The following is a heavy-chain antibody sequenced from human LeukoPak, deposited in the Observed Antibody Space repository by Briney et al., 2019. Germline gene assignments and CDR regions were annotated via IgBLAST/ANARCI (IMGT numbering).Heavy chain of an antibody. V-gene: IGHV3-48*03. D-gene: IGHD2-21*02. CDR1: GFTFSSYE. J-gene: IGHJ3*02. CDR3: ARGGGGLMVTAIYRDDGFAFDI. CDR2: ISSSGSTI. Sequence: GGSLRLSCAASGFTFSSYEMNWVRQAPGKGLEWVSYISSSGSTIYYADSVKGRFTISRDNAKNSLYLQMNSLRAEDTAVYYCARGGGGLMVTAIYRDDGFAFDIWGQGTMVTVSS.